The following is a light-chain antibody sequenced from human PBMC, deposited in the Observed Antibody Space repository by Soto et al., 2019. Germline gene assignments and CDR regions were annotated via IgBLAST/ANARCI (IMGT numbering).Light chain of an antibody. Sequence: EIVLTQSPGTLSLSPGERATFSCRASQSVSSNYLAWYQQKPGQAPRLLIYGAFKRATGIPDRFSGSGSGTDFTLTISRMEPEDFAVYCCQQYNNWPRSFGQGTKVDIK. V-gene: IGKV3-20*01. CDR3: QQYNNWPRS. CDR1: QSVSSNY. J-gene: IGKJ1*01. CDR2: GAF.